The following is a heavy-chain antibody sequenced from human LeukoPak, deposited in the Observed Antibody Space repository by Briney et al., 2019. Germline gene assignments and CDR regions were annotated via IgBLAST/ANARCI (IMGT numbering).Heavy chain of an antibody. J-gene: IGHJ4*02. CDR2: ISYGDGRDN. Sequence: GGSLRVSCAASGYTLITYFIHWVRQAPGKGLEWVAVISYGDGRDNFIAGSVKGRIPLPKDKSKNTMFLEMNRLSGEDTAGFLCARNAVTGSGSGHFDFWGQGTLVTVSS. V-gene: IGHV3-30*03. CDR1: GYTLITYF. D-gene: IGHD3-10*01. CDR3: ARNAVTGSGSGHFDF.